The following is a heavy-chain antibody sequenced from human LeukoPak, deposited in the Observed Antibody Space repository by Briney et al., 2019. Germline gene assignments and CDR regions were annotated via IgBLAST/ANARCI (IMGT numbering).Heavy chain of an antibody. J-gene: IGHJ4*02. CDR3: ARGLVDTAMVTRRIDY. V-gene: IGHV1-46*01. Sequence: ASVKVSCKPSGYSFTNDNIHIVREPPRKGLSWMGIIRHRGGIPHYAQNFQGRVTLTSDTSTSTVYMEVSSLISIDTDVYNCARGLVDTAMVTRRIDYWGQGTLVTVPS. CDR2: IRHRGGIP. D-gene: IGHD5-18*01. CDR1: GYSFTNDN.